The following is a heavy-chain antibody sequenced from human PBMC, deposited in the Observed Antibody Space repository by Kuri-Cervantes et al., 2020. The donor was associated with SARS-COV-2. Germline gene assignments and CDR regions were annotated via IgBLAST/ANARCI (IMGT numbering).Heavy chain of an antibody. Sequence: ASVKVSCKTSGYTFTGHYMHWVRQAPGQGLEWMGWINPNNVITNYAQKLQGRVTMTTDTSTSTAYMELRSLRSDDTAVYYCARDFWSGYYMSYYFDYWGQGTLVTVSS. CDR1: GYTFTGHY. V-gene: IGHV1-18*04. J-gene: IGHJ4*02. D-gene: IGHD3-3*01. CDR2: INPNNVIT. CDR3: ARDFWSGYYMSYYFDY.